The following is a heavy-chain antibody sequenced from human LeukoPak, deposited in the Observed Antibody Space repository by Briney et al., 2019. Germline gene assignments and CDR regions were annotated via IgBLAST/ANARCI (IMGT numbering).Heavy chain of an antibody. CDR1: QFIFSNYA. CDR3: AKGKGITMIVVVTEAYFDY. Sequence: GGSLRLSCAASQFIFSNYAMSWVRQAPGKGLEWVSGISGSGGSTYYEDSVKGRFTISRDNSRNTLYLQMNSLRAEDTAVYYCAKGKGITMIVVVTEAYFDYWGQGTLVTVSS. V-gene: IGHV3-23*01. CDR2: ISGSGGST. J-gene: IGHJ4*02. D-gene: IGHD3-22*01.